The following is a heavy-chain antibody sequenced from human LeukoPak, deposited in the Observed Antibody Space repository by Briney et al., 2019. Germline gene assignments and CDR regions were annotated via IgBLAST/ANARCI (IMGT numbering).Heavy chain of an antibody. CDR2: INHSGST. D-gene: IGHD2-15*01. V-gene: IGHV4-34*01. J-gene: IGHJ4*02. CDR1: GGSFSGYY. Sequence: SETLSLTCAVYGGSFSGYYWSWIRQPPGKRLEWIGEINHSGSTNYNPSLKSRVTISVDTSKNQFSLKLSSVTAADTAVYYCARGLSRASYYFDYWGQGTLVTVSS. CDR3: ARGLSRASYYFDY.